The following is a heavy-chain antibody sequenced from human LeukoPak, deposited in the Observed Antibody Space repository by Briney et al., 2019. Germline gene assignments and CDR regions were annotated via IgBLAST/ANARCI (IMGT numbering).Heavy chain of an antibody. CDR2: IYYSGST. J-gene: IGHJ4*02. Sequence: SESLSLTCTVSGGSISSYYWSWIRQPPGKGLEWNGYIYYSGSTNYNPCLKSRVTISVDTSKNQFSLKLSSVTAADTAVYYGARGMSGWYYFYYWGQGTLVTVSS. CDR3: ARGMSGWYYFYY. D-gene: IGHD6-19*01. CDR1: GGSISSYY. V-gene: IGHV4-59*01.